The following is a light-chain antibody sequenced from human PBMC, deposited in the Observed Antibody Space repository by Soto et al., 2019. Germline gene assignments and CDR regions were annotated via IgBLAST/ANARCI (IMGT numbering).Light chain of an antibody. CDR1: QSISIN. V-gene: IGKV3-20*01. CDR2: GAS. CDR3: KQYGNSPYT. Sequence: EVVMTQSPATLSVSPGERVALSCRASQSISINLAWIQQKPGQGPRLLMIGASTRATGVQDRFSGSGSGTDFTLTIRRLEPEDFAVYYCKQYGNSPYTFGQGTKVDIK. J-gene: IGKJ2*01.